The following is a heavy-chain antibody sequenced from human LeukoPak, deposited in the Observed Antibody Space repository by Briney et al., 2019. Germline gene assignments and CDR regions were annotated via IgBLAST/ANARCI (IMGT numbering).Heavy chain of an antibody. V-gene: IGHV3-23*01. CDR2: ISGSGATS. J-gene: IGHJ6*02. CDR3: AKDLNPYGMDV. CDR1: GFTFNIYA. Sequence: GGSLRLSCAASGFTFNIYAMSWVRQAPGKGLEWVSLISGSGATSLFADSVKGRFIISRDNSKNTLYLQMNSLRAEDTAVYFCAKDLNPYGMDVWGQGTTVTVSS.